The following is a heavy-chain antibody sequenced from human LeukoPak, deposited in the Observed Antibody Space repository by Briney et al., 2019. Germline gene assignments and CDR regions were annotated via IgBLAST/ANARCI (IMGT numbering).Heavy chain of an antibody. Sequence: SETLSLTCAVYGGSFSGYYWSWIRQPPGKGLEWIGEINHSGSTNYNPSLKSRVTISVDTSKNQFSLKLSSVTAADTAVYYCARVRIRGEESAYYYYYYGMDVWGQGTTVTVSS. V-gene: IGHV4-34*01. J-gene: IGHJ6*02. D-gene: IGHD3-10*01. CDR1: GGSFSGYY. CDR3: ARVRIRGEESAYYYYYYGMDV. CDR2: INHSGST.